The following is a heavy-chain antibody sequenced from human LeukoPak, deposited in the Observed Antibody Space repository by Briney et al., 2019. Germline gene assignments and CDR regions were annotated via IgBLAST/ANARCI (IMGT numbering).Heavy chain of an antibody. CDR1: GFTFSSYA. J-gene: IGHJ4*02. Sequence: GSLRLSCAASGFTFSSYAMSWVRQAPGKGLEWVSAISGSGGSTYYADSVKGRFTISRDNSKNTLYLQMNSLRAEDTAVYYCAKKNYYGSGSYQQFDYWGQGTLVTVSS. CDR3: AKKNYYGSGSYQQFDY. V-gene: IGHV3-23*01. D-gene: IGHD3-10*01. CDR2: ISGSGGST.